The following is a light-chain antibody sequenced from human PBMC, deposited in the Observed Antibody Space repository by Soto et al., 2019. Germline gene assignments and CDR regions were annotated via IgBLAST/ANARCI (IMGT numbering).Light chain of an antibody. V-gene: IGLV3-21*02. CDR2: DDS. Sequence: SYELTQPPSVSVAPGETARITCGRNNIGSDTVHWYQQKPGQAPVVVVYDDSERPSGTPERISGSNSGDTATLTIRRVEAGDEADYYCVVWDSIGDNYVFGSGTKVTVL. CDR1: NIGSDT. J-gene: IGLJ1*01. CDR3: VVWDSIGDNYV.